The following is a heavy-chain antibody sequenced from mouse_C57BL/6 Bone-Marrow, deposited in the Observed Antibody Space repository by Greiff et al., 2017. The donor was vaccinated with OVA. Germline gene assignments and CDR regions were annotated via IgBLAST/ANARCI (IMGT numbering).Heavy chain of an antibody. J-gene: IGHJ1*03. CDR3: ARPYGSYCYFDV. CDR2: IDPEDGET. CDR1: GFNIKDYY. Sequence: VQLKQSGAELVKPGASVKLSCTASGFNIKDYYMHWVKQRTEQGLEWIGRIDPEDGETKYAPKFPGKATITADTSSNTAYLHLSSLTSEDTAVYYCARPYGSYCYFDVWGTGTTVTVSS. D-gene: IGHD2-2*01. V-gene: IGHV14-2*01.